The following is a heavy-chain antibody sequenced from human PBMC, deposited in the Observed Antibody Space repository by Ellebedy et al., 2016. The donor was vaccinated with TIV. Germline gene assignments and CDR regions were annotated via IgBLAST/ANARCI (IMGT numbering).Heavy chain of an antibody. Sequence: AASVKVSCKASGYTFTNYAISWVRQAPGQGLEWLGWISGYNGNTNYPQRFQGRVTMTTRTSTSTAYLELRTLRSDDTAVYYCARQSQKMATNPGDLGYWGQGTLVTVSS. CDR2: ISGYNGNT. D-gene: IGHD5-24*01. J-gene: IGHJ4*02. CDR1: GYTFTNYA. CDR3: ARQSQKMATNPGDLGY. V-gene: IGHV1-18*01.